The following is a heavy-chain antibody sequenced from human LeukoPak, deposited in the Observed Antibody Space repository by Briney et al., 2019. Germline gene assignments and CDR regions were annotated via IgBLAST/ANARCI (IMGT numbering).Heavy chain of an antibody. J-gene: IGHJ5*02. CDR3: SREDYDSSGYYYVEGSWFDR. CDR2: ISHDGSEK. CDR1: GFTFSSYG. D-gene: IGHD3-22*01. V-gene: IGHV3-30*03. Sequence: PGRSLRLSCAASGFTFSSYGMHWVRQAPGKGLEWVALISHDGSEKNYADSVKGRFTVSRGNSKNTLYLQMNSLRAEDTAVYYCSREDYDSSGYYYVEGSWFDRWGQGTLVTVSS.